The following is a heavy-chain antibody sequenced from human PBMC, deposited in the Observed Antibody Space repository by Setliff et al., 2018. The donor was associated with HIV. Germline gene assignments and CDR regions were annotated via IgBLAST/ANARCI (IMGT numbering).Heavy chain of an antibody. CDR3: ARGRPDYYGSGSYYPFDY. CDR2: IYVSGST. J-gene: IGHJ4*02. V-gene: IGHV4-61*02. D-gene: IGHD3-10*01. Sequence: SETLSLTCTVSGGSISSGSYYWSWIRQPAGEGLEWIGRIYVSGSTNYNPSLNSRVTMSLDTSKNQFSLKLNPVTAADTAVYYCARGRPDYYGSGSYYPFDYWGQGTLVTVSS. CDR1: GGSISSGSYY.